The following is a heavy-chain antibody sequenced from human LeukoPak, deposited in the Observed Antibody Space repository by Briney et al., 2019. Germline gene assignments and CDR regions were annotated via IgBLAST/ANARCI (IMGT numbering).Heavy chain of an antibody. Sequence: RGESLKISCKGSGYTFTSYWIGWVRQMPGKDLEWMGIIYPGDSDTRYSPSFQGQVTISADKSISTAYLQWSSLKASDTAMYYCARRHFLAEDGGYSYGSLDYWGQGTLITVSS. J-gene: IGHJ4*02. CDR2: IYPGDSDT. CDR3: ARRHFLAEDGGYSYGSLDY. CDR1: GYTFTSYW. V-gene: IGHV5-51*01. D-gene: IGHD5-18*01.